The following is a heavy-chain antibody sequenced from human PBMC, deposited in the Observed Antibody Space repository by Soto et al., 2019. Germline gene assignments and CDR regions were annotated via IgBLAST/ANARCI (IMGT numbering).Heavy chain of an antibody. CDR2: IYPGNSDT. CDR3: ARTTYYDSSGYRKYYFDY. V-gene: IGHV5-51*01. CDR1: GYSFTSYW. J-gene: IGHJ4*02. Sequence: GEPLKISCKGSGYSFTSYWIGWVRRMPGKGLEWMGIIYPGNSDTRYSPSFQGQVTISADKSISTAYLQWSSLKASDTAMYYCARTTYYDSSGYRKYYFDYWGQGTLVTVSS. D-gene: IGHD3-22*01.